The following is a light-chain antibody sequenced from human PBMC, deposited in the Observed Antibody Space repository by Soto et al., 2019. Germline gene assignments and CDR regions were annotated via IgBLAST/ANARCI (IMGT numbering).Light chain of an antibody. Sequence: EIVLTQSPVTLSLSPGERATLSCRASQSVSSHLAWYQQKSGQTPRLLIYDASNRATGIPARFSGSGSGTDFTLTISSLEPEDFAVYYCQQCHNWPFTFGPGTKVDIK. CDR1: QSVSSH. CDR3: QQCHNWPFT. J-gene: IGKJ3*01. CDR2: DAS. V-gene: IGKV3-11*01.